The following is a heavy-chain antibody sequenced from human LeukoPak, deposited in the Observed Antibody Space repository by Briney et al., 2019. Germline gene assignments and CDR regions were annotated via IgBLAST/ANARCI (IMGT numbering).Heavy chain of an antibody. CDR3: AKMSRASGSLDY. D-gene: IGHD3-22*01. CDR1: GFTFSSYA. V-gene: IGHV3-30*18. CDR2: ISYDGSNK. J-gene: IGHJ4*02. Sequence: PGGSLRLSCAASGFTFSSYAMHWVRQAPGKGLGWVAVISYDGSNKYYADSVKGRFTISRDNSKNTLYLQMNSLRAEDTAVYYCAKMSRASGSLDYWGQGTLVTVSS.